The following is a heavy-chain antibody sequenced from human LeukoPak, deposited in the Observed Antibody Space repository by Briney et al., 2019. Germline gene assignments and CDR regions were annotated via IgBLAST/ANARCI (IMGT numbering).Heavy chain of an antibody. CDR2: IYYSGTT. CDR3: ARSTSGYYSKHYYFYMDV. Sequence: SETLSLTCSVSGASISSYFWSWIRQPPGKGPEWIGYIYYSGTTNYNPSLKSRIAISLDTSKKQFSLSMRSVTAADTAVYYCARSTSGYYSKHYYFYMDVWGKGTTVTVSS. V-gene: IGHV4-59*01. J-gene: IGHJ6*03. CDR1: GASISSYF. D-gene: IGHD3-22*01.